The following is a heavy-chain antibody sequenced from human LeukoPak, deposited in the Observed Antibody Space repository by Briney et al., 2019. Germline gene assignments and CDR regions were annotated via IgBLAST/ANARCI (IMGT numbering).Heavy chain of an antibody. Sequence: SETLSLTCTVSGXSISSYYWSWIRQPPGKGLEWIGYISYSGSTNYNPSLRSRVTISVDTSKNQFSLNLSSVTAADTAVYYCARDLGYCSSMSCYAWFDPWGQGTLVTVSS. CDR3: ARDLGYCSSMSCYAWFDP. CDR2: ISYSGST. CDR1: GXSISSYY. D-gene: IGHD2-2*01. J-gene: IGHJ5*02. V-gene: IGHV4-59*01.